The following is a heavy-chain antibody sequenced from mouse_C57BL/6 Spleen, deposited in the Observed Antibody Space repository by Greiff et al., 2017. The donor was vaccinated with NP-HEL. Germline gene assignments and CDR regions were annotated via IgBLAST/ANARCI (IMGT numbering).Heavy chain of an antibody. CDR2: IYPGDGDT. CDR1: GYAFSSSW. CDR3: ARNRLAMDY. Sequence: VKLMESGPELVKPGASVKISCKASGYAFSSSWMNWVKQRPGQGLEWIGRIYPGDGDTNYNGKFKGKATLTADKSSSTAYMPLSSLTSEDSAVYFCARNRLAMDYWGQGTSVTVSS. V-gene: IGHV1-82*01. J-gene: IGHJ4*01.